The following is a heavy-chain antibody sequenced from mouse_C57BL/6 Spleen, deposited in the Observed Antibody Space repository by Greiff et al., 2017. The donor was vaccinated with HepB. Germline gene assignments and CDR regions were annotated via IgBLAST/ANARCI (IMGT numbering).Heavy chain of an antibody. CDR3: AREAKGAMDY. V-gene: IGHV3-6*01. CDR1: GYSITSGYY. Sequence: ESGPGLVKPSQSLSLTCSVTGYSITSGYYWNWIRQFPGNKLEWMGYISYDGSNNYNPSLKNRISITRDTSKNQFFLKLNSVTTEDTATYYCAREAKGAMDYWGQGTSVTVSS. J-gene: IGHJ4*01. CDR2: ISYDGSN.